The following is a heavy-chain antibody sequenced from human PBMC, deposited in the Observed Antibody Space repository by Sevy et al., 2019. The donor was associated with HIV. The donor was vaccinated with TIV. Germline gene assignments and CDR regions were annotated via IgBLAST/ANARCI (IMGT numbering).Heavy chain of an antibody. CDR3: AKTLRRLPFQPGYFDF. V-gene: IGHV3-23*01. CDR2: LSATGGSA. D-gene: IGHD2-2*01. Sequence: GGSLRLSCTASGFTLRTYGMGWVRQAPGKGLEWVSYLSATGGSAYYAESVKGRVTISRDTSKNTVFLEMRSLRADDTAVYYCAKTLRRLPFQPGYFDFWGQGTLVTVSS. J-gene: IGHJ4*02. CDR1: GFTLRTYG.